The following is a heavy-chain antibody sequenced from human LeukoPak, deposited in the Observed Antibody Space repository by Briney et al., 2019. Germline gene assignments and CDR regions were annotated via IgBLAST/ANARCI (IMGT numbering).Heavy chain of an antibody. V-gene: IGHV3-23*01. J-gene: IGHJ5*02. CDR1: GFTFSSYG. D-gene: IGHD6-13*01. CDR2: ISGSGGST. Sequence: GGSLRLSCAASGFTFSSYGMHWFRQAPGKGLEWVSAISGSGGSTYYADSVKGRFTISRDNSKNTLYLQMNSLRAEDTAVYYCAKDPEQQLVSWFDPWGQGTLVTVSS. CDR3: AKDPEQQLVSWFDP.